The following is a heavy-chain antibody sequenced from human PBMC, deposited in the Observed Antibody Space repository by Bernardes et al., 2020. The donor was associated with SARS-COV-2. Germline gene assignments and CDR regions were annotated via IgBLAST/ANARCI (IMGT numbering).Heavy chain of an antibody. V-gene: IGHV3-23*01. Sequence: GGSLRLSCAASGFTFSSYAMSWVRQAPGKGLEWVSAIRDSGGTTYYADSVKGRFTISRDNSKNTLYLQMNSLRAEDTAVYFCAKCRGGSCVLFDYWGQGTLVTVSS. CDR2: IRDSGGTT. J-gene: IGHJ4*02. CDR3: AKCRGGSCVLFDY. D-gene: IGHD2-15*01. CDR1: GFTFSSYA.